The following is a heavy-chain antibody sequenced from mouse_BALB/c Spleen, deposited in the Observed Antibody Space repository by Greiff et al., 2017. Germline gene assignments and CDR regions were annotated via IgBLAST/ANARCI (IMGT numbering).Heavy chain of an antibody. Sequence: VKLLESGPGLVAPSQSLSITCTVSGFSLTSYGVHWVRQPPGKGLEWLGVIWAGGSTNYNSALMSRLSISKDNSKSQVFLKMNSLQTDDTAMYYCARDPDSSGYGFAYWGQGTLVTVSA. D-gene: IGHD3-2*01. J-gene: IGHJ3*01. CDR1: GFSLTSYG. CDR2: IWAGGST. CDR3: ARDPDSSGYGFAY. V-gene: IGHV2-9*02.